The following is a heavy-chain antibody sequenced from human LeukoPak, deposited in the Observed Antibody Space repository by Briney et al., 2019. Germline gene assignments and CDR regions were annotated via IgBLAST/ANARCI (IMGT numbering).Heavy chain of an antibody. Sequence: GGSLRLSCVASGFTFSTYSMNWVRQAPGKGLGWISYISGAGGTVYYADSVKGRFTISRDNARNSLYLQLNSLRAEDTAVYFCARVTVGATADYFDSWGQGTLVTVSS. D-gene: IGHD1-26*01. V-gene: IGHV3-48*01. CDR2: ISGAGGTV. CDR3: ARVTVGATADYFDS. CDR1: GFTFSTYS. J-gene: IGHJ4*02.